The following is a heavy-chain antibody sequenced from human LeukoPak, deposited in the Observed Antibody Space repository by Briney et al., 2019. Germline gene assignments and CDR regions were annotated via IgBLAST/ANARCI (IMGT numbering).Heavy chain of an antibody. Sequence: ASVKVSFKASGYTFTSYGISWVRQAPGQGLEGMGWISAYNGNTNYAQKLQGRVTMTTDTSTSTAYMELRSLRSDDTAVYYCARDRVWFGESYFDYWGQGTLVTVSS. CDR3: ARDRVWFGESYFDY. CDR2: ISAYNGNT. V-gene: IGHV1-18*01. CDR1: GYTFTSYG. J-gene: IGHJ4*02. D-gene: IGHD3-10*01.